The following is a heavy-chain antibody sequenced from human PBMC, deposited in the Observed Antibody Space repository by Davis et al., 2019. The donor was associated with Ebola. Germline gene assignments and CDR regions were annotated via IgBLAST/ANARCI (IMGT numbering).Heavy chain of an antibody. V-gene: IGHV3-33*08. CDR1: GFAFSNYG. CDR2: ISDDGNYN. J-gene: IGHJ4*02. CDR3: ASYSSSSHG. Sequence: GGSLRLSCAASGFAFSNYGMHWVRQAPGGGLEWVSLISDDGNYNNYADSVKGRFTISRDNSKNTLYLQMNSLRAEDTAVYYCASYSSSSHGWGQGTLVTVSS. D-gene: IGHD6-13*01.